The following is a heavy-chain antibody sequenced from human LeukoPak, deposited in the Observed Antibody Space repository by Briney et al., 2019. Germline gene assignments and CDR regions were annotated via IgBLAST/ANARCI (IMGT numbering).Heavy chain of an antibody. CDR2: IYPGDSDT. V-gene: IGHV5-51*01. CDR1: GYSFTSYW. J-gene: IGHJ4*02. D-gene: IGHD3-22*01. CDR3: ARKKGGTYYYDSSGYRREYYFDY. Sequence: GESLKISCKGSGYSFTSYWIGWVRQMPGKGLEWMGIIYPGDSDTRYSPSFQGQVTISADKSISTAYLQWGSLKASDTAMYYCARKKGGTYYYDSSGYRREYYFDYWGQGTLVTVSS.